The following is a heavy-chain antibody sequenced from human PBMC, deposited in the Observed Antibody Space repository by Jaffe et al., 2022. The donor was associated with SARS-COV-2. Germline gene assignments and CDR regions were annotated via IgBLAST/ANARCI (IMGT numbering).Heavy chain of an antibody. D-gene: IGHD2-21*02. J-gene: IGHJ4*02. CDR2: IKQDGSEK. CDR1: GFTFSAYW. CDR3: ARGWAPVTAASHDC. Sequence: EVQLVESGGGLVQPGGSLRLSCAGSGFTFSAYWMNWVRQAPGKGLEWVAIIKQDGSEKYYVDSVKGRFTISRDNAKNSLYLQMNSLRVGDTATYYCARGWAPVTAASHDCWGQGTLVTVSS. V-gene: IGHV3-7*03.